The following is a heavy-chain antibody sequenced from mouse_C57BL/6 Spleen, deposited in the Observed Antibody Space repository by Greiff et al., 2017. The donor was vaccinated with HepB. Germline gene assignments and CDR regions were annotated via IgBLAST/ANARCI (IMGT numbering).Heavy chain of an antibody. CDR1: GYTFTSYG. J-gene: IGHJ2*01. CDR3: ARRTIYYGNSYYFDY. Sequence: ESGAELARPGASVKLSCKTSGYTFTSYGISWVKQRTGQGLEWIGEIYPRSGNTYYNEKFKGKATLTADKSSSTAYMELRSLTSEDSAVYFCARRTIYYGNSYYFDYWGQGTTLTVSS. D-gene: IGHD2-1*01. V-gene: IGHV1-81*01. CDR2: IYPRSGNT.